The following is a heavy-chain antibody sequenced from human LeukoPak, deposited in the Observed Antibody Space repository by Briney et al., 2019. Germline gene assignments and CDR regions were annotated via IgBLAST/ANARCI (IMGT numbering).Heavy chain of an antibody. Sequence: SETLSLTCTVSGDSFSNGNYYWSWLRQPPGKALEWIGYIYYTGNTYYNPSLEGRVTILVDTSRNHFSVKLSSVTAADTAVYYCARSQNYYGSGDYWSQGTLVTVSS. V-gene: IGHV4-61*03. D-gene: IGHD3-10*01. CDR3: ARSQNYYGSGDY. CDR2: IYYTGNT. J-gene: IGHJ4*02. CDR1: GDSFSNGNYY.